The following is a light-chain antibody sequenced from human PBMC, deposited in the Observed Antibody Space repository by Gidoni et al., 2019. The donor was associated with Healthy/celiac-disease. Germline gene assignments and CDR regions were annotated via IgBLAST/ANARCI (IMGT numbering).Light chain of an antibody. CDR3: SSYTSSSTLWV. CDR2: DVS. CDR1: SSDVGGYTY. Sequence: QSALTQPASASGSPGQSITISCTGTSSDVGGYTYVSWYQQHPGKAPKLMIYDVSNRPSVVSNRFSGSKSGNTASLTISGLQAEDEADYYCSSYTSSSTLWVFGGGTKLTVL. J-gene: IGLJ3*02. V-gene: IGLV2-14*03.